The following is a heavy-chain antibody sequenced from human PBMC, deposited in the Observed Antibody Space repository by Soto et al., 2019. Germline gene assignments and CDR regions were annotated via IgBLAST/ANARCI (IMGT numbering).Heavy chain of an antibody. CDR3: ARTRKQIVVVTARARGMDV. V-gene: IGHV3-30-3*01. D-gene: IGHD2-21*02. CDR1: GFTFSSYA. Sequence: QVQLVESGGGVVQPGRSLRLSCAASGFTFSSYAMHWVRQAPGKGLEWVAVISYDGSNKYYADSVKGRFTISRDNSKNXLXXQMNSLRAEDTAVYYCARTRKQIVVVTARARGMDVGGQGATVTVSS. CDR2: ISYDGSNK. J-gene: IGHJ6*02.